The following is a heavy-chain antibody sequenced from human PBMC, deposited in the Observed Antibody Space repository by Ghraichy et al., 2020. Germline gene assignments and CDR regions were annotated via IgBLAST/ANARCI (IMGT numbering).Heavy chain of an antibody. D-gene: IGHD5-24*01. V-gene: IGHV4-34*01. CDR3: ARGQKGRDGYNSYLPDY. Sequence: SETLSLTCAVYGGSFSGYYWSWIRQPPGKGLEWIGEINHSGSTNYNPSLKSRVTISVDTSKNQFSLKLSSVTAADTAVYYCARGQKGRDGYNSYLPDYWGPGTLVTVSS. CDR1: GGSFSGYY. CDR2: INHSGST. J-gene: IGHJ4*02.